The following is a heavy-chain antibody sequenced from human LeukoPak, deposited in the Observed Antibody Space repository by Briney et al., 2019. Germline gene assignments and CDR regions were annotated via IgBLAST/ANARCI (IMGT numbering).Heavy chain of an antibody. Sequence: GGSLRLSCAASGFNFSTYSMNWVRQAPGKGLEWVSSISSSSSTVYYADSVKGRFSISKDYAKNPLYLQMNSLRAEDTAVYFCARDAGFGGNSDYYYMDVWGKGTTVTVSS. V-gene: IGHV3-48*01. D-gene: IGHD4-23*01. CDR3: ARDAGFGGNSDYYYMDV. CDR1: GFNFSTYS. J-gene: IGHJ6*03. CDR2: ISSSSSTV.